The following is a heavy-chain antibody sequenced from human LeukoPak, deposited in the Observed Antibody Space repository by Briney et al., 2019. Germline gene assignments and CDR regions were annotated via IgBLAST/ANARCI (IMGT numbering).Heavy chain of an antibody. Sequence: PGGSLRLSCAASGFTFSSYAMSWVRQAPGKGLEWVSAISGSGGSTYYADSVKGRFTISRDNSKNTLYLQMNSLRAEDTAVYYCANLAYYCDSSGPKTSDYWGQGTLVTVSS. D-gene: IGHD3-22*01. V-gene: IGHV3-23*01. CDR1: GFTFSSYA. CDR2: ISGSGGST. CDR3: ANLAYYCDSSGPKTSDY. J-gene: IGHJ4*02.